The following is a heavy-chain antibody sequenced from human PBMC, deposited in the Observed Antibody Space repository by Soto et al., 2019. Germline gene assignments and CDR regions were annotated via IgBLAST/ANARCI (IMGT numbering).Heavy chain of an antibody. Sequence: SETLSLTCTVSGGSISSSSYYWGWIRQPPGKGLEWIGSIYYSGSTYYNPSLKSRVTISVDTSKNQFSLKLSSVTAADTAVYYCARQKQQLVYHYYYGMDVWGQGTTVTVS. CDR1: GGSISSSSYY. J-gene: IGHJ6*02. V-gene: IGHV4-39*01. D-gene: IGHD6-13*01. CDR2: IYYSGST. CDR3: ARQKQQLVYHYYYGMDV.